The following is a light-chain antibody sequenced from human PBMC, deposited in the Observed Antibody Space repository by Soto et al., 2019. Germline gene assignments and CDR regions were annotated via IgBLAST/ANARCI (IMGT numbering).Light chain of an antibody. Sequence: QSVLTQPASVSGSPGQSITISCTGTSSDVGGYNYVSWYQQHPGKAPKLMIYDVSNRPSGVSNRFSGSKSGNTASLTISGLQAEDEADYYCSSYTSSSTIEWVFGGGTKVTVL. CDR2: DVS. CDR1: SSDVGGYNY. CDR3: SSYTSSSTIEWV. V-gene: IGLV2-14*01. J-gene: IGLJ3*02.